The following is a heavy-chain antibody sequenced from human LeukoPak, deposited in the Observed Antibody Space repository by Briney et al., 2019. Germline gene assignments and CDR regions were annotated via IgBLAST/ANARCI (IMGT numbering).Heavy chain of an antibody. CDR2: ISGSGGST. Sequence: TGGSLRLSCAASGFTFDDYGMSWVRQAPGKGLEWVSAISGSGGSTYYADSVKGRFTISRDNSKNTLYLQMNSLRAEDTAVYYCAKEEYYYDSSGSNWGQGTLVTVSS. CDR1: GFTFDDYG. D-gene: IGHD3-22*01. V-gene: IGHV3-23*01. CDR3: AKEEYYYDSSGSN. J-gene: IGHJ4*02.